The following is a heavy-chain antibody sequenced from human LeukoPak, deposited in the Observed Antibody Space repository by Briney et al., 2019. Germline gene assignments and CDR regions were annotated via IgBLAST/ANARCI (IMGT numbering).Heavy chain of an antibody. J-gene: IGHJ5*02. Sequence: ASVKVSCKASGYTFTGYYLHWVRQAPGQGLEWMGWINPNSGGTNYAQKFQGRVTMTRDTSISTAYMELSSLRSDDTAVYYCARDPMTTVTPGWAPSNWFDPWGQGTLVTVSS. CDR3: ARDPMTTVTPGWAPSNWFDP. CDR1: GYTFTGYY. V-gene: IGHV1-2*02. D-gene: IGHD4-17*01. CDR2: INPNSGGT.